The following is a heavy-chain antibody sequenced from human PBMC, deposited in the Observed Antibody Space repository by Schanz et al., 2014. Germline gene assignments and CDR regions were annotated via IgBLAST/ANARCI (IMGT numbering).Heavy chain of an antibody. CDR3: ARDGGRDGYNLAFDV. Sequence: EVQLVESGGGLIQPGGSLRLSCAVSGFTVNTNYMSWVRQAPGKGLEWISSMYINSGSTQYADSVKGRFIISRDSSKNSLFLKKNSPRAEDAAVYFCARDGGRDGYNLAFDVWGQGTLVTVSS. D-gene: IGHD5-12*01. J-gene: IGHJ3*01. V-gene: IGHV3-53*01. CDR2: MYINSGST. CDR1: GFTVNTNY.